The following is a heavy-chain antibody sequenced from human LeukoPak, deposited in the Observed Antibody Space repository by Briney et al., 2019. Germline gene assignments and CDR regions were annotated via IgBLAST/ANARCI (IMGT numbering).Heavy chain of an antibody. J-gene: IGHJ6*02. CDR1: GGTFSSYA. Sequence: ASVTVSCKASGGTFSSYAISWVRQAPGQGLEWMGGIIPIFGTANYAQKFQGRVTITADESTSTAYMELSSLRSEDTAVYYCASGGHYYYGMDVWGQGTTVTVSS. V-gene: IGHV1-69*13. CDR2: IIPIFGTA. CDR3: ASGGHYYYGMDV. D-gene: IGHD3-3*01.